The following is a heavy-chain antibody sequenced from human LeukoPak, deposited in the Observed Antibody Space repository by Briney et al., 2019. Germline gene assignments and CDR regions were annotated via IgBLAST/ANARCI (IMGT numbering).Heavy chain of an antibody. J-gene: IGHJ5*02. CDR1: GFTVSSNY. Sequence: GGSLRLSCAASGFTVSSNYMSWVRQAPGKGLEWVSVIYSCGSTYYADSVKGRFTISRDNSKNTLYLQMNSLRAEDTAVYYCARDWSIAARLGWFDPWGQGTLVTVSS. CDR3: ARDWSIAARLGWFDP. CDR2: IYSCGST. D-gene: IGHD6-6*01. V-gene: IGHV3-66*01.